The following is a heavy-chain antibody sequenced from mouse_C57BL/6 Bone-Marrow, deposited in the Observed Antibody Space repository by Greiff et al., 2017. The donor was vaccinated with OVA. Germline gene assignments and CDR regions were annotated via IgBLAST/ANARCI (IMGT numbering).Heavy chain of an antibody. V-gene: IGHV14-4*01. D-gene: IGHD1-1*01. CDR3: TTSFSTVVASDY. CDR2: IDPENGAT. CDR1: GFNIKDDY. J-gene: IGHJ2*01. Sequence: VQLKESGAELVRPGASVKLSCTASGFNIKDDYMHWVKQRPEQGLEWIGWIDPENGATEYASKFQGKATITADTSSNTAYLQLSSLTSEDTAVYYCTTSFSTVVASDYWGQGTTLTVSS.